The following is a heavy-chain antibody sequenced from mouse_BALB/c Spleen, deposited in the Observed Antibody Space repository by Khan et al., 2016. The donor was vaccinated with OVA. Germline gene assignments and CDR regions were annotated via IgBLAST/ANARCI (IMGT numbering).Heavy chain of an antibody. D-gene: IGHD1-1*01. J-gene: IGHJ3*01. CDR1: GYSFTGYY. Sequence: LVKTGASVKISCKASGYSFTGYYMHWVKQSHGKSLEWIGYISCYNGSTTYNQKFKGKATFTVDTSSSTVYMQFNSLTSEDSAVYYCAGGDYSGSSSFAYWGQGTLVTVSA. CDR2: ISCYNGST. V-gene: IGHV1S34*01. CDR3: AGGDYSGSSSFAY.